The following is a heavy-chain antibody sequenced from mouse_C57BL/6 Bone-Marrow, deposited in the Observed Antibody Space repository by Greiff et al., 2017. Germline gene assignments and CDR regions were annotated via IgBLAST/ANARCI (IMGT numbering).Heavy chain of an antibody. Sequence: EVQVVESGGGLVQPGESQKLSCESNEYEFPSHDMSWVRKTPEKRLELVAAINSDGGSTYYPDTMERRFIISRDNTKKTLYLQMSSLRSEDTALYYCARHRYYGSSYGWYFDVWGTGTTVTVSS. CDR3: ARHRYYGSSYGWYFDV. CDR1: EYEFPSHD. V-gene: IGHV5-2*01. CDR2: INSDGGST. J-gene: IGHJ1*03. D-gene: IGHD1-1*01.